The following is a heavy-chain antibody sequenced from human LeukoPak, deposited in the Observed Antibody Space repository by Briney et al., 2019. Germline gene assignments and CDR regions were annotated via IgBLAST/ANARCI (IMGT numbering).Heavy chain of an antibody. CDR2: IYNSATT. D-gene: IGHD5-24*01. J-gene: IGHJ3*01. CDR3: ARGGEGYNDDAFEV. CDR1: GDSIRSHY. Sequence: KPSETLSLTCTVSGDSIRSHYCAWIRQSPGKGLEWIGHIYNSATTDYNPSFKSRVTISLDTSKKQFSLTMTSVTALDSAVYYCARGGEGYNDDAFEVWGLGTAVTVSS. V-gene: IGHV4-59*11.